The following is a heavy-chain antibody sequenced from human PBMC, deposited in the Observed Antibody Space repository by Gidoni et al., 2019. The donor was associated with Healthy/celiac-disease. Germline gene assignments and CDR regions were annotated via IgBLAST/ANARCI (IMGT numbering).Heavy chain of an antibody. D-gene: IGHD2-21*01. Sequence: EVQLVESGGGLVQPGGSLRLSCAASGVTVSSNYMSWVRQAPGKGLEWVSVIYSGGSTYYADYVKGRFTISRDNSKNTLYLQMNSLRSEDTAVYYCARVSPGDSDAFDIWGQGTMVTVSS. V-gene: IGHV3-66*01. CDR1: GVTVSSNY. J-gene: IGHJ3*02. CDR2: IYSGGST. CDR3: ARVSPGDSDAFDI.